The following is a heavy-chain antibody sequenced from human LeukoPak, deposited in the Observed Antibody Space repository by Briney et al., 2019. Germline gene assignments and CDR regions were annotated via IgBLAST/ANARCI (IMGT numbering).Heavy chain of an antibody. CDR2: IIPILGIA. CDR3: ARVVAGSSDYFDY. Sequence: ASVKVSCKASGGTFSSYAISWVRQAPGQGLEWMGRIIPILGIANYAQKFQGRVTITADKSTSTAYMELSSLRSEDTAVYYCARVVAGSSDYFDYWGQGTLVTVSS. V-gene: IGHV1-69*04. D-gene: IGHD1-26*01. CDR1: GGTFSSYA. J-gene: IGHJ4*02.